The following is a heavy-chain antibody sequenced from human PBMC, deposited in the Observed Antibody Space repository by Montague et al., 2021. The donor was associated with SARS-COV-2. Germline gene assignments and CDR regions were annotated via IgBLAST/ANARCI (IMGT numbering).Heavy chain of an antibody. CDR2: IDWDDDK. CDR3: ARMTPITGLDY. Sequence: PALVKPTQTLTLTCTFSGFSLSTSGMCVSWIRQPPGKALEWLARIDWDDDKYYSTSLKTRLIISKDTSKNQVVLTMTNMDPVDTATYYCARMTPITGLDYWGQGTLVTVSS. V-gene: IGHV2-70*11. CDR1: GFSLSTSGMC. D-gene: IGHD1-20*01. J-gene: IGHJ4*02.